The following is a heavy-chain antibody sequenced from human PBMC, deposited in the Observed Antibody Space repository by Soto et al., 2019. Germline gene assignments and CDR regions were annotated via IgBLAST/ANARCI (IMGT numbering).Heavy chain of an antibody. J-gene: IGHJ3*02. CDR2: IIPILGIA. Sequence: QVQLVHSGAGVKKPGSSVKVSCKASGGTFSSYTISWVRQAPGQGLEWMGRIIPILGIANYAQKFQGRVTITADKSTSTAYMELSSLRTEDTAVYYCARDLGYSYGSAPNAFDNWGQGTMVTVSS. D-gene: IGHD5-18*01. CDR3: ARDLGYSYGSAPNAFDN. CDR1: GGTFSSYT. V-gene: IGHV1-69*04.